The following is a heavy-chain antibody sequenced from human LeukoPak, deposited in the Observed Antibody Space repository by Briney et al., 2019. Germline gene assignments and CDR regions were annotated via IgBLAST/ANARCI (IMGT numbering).Heavy chain of an antibody. CDR1: GGSISSYY. J-gene: IGHJ6*02. CDR2: IYTSGST. D-gene: IGHD3-10*01. Sequence: SETLSLTSTVSGGSISSYYWSWIRQPAGKGLEWIGRIYTSGSTNYNPSLKSRVTMSVDTSKNQFSLKLSSVTAADTAVYYCAREPMVRGVLSYYYYGMDVWGQGTTVTVSS. V-gene: IGHV4-4*07. CDR3: AREPMVRGVLSYYYYGMDV.